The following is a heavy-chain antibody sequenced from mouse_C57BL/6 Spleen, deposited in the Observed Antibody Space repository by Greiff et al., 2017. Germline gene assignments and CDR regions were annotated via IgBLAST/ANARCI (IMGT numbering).Heavy chain of an antibody. J-gene: IGHJ2*01. CDR1: GYTFTSYW. D-gene: IGHD2-10*01. CDR2: IDPSDSYT. CDR3: ARSYLTPWYFDY. V-gene: IGHV1-50*01. Sequence: QVQLKQPGAELVKPGASVKLSCKASGYTFTSYWMQWVKQRPGQGLEWIGEIDPSDSYTNYNQKFKGKATLTVDTSSSTAYMQLSSLTSEDSAVYYCARSYLTPWYFDYWGQGTTLTVSS.